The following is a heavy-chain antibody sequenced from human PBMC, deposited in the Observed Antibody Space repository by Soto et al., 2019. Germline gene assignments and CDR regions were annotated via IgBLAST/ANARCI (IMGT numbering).Heavy chain of an antibody. CDR3: ARDFETRFLEYLYAFDI. CDR1: GFIFSSFE. D-gene: IGHD3-3*01. Sequence: PGGSLRLSCAASGFIFSSFEMNWVRQAPGKGLECVAYINSRGSTVYYADSVRGRFTVSRDNAKNSMYLQLNNLRPEDTAVYYCARDFETRFLEYLYAFDIWGQGTVVTV. V-gene: IGHV3-48*03. CDR2: INSRGSTV. J-gene: IGHJ3*02.